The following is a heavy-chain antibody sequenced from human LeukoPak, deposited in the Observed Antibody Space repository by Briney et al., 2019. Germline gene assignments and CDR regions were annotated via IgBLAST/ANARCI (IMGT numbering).Heavy chain of an antibody. CDR1: GYTFTAYY. V-gene: IGHV1-2*02. CDR2: INPNSGGT. Sequence: GASVRVSCTASGYTFTAYYMHWVRQAPGQGLEWMGWINPNSGGTNYAQKFQGRVTMTRETSISTAYMELNRLRSDDTAVYYCARDVQQLANYYYYGLDVWGQGTTVTVSS. J-gene: IGHJ6*02. D-gene: IGHD6-13*01. CDR3: ARDVQQLANYYYYGLDV.